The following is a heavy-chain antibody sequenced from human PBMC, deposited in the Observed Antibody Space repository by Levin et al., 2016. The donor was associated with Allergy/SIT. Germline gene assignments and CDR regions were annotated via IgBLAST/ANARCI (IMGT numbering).Heavy chain of an antibody. CDR3: ARGAEFPTYSSSWQPNYYYYGMDV. D-gene: IGHD6-13*01. V-gene: IGHV4-31*03. CDR1: GGSISSGGYY. J-gene: IGHJ6*02. Sequence: SETLSLTCTVSGGSISSGGYYWSWIRQHPGKGLEWIGYIYYSGSTYYNPSLKSRVTISVDTSKNQFSLKLSSVTAADTAVYYCARGAEFPTYSSSWQPNYYYYGMDVWGQGTTVTVSS. CDR2: IYYSGST.